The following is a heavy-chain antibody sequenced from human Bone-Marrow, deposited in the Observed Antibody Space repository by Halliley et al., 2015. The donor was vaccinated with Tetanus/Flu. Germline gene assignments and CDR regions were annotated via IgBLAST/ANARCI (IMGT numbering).Heavy chain of an antibody. J-gene: IGHJ4*02. CDR2: ISGNGGST. V-gene: IGHV3-23*01. D-gene: IGHD2-15*01. Sequence: SLRLSCAASGFIFTSCAMSWVRQAPGKGLEWVSVISGNGGSTYYADSVKGRFTISRDDSKNTLFLQMNSLRSEDTAVYYCARGGNGNTCYSRLDFWGQGTLVTVSS. CDR3: ARGGNGNTCYSRLDF. CDR1: GFIFTSCA.